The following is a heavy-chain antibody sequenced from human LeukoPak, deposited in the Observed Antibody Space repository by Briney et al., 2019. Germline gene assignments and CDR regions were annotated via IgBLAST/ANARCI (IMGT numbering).Heavy chain of an antibody. Sequence: GGSLRLSCVASGFTFSGYAMNWVRQAPGKGLEWASVVFGNGTTTYYADSVKGRFTTSRDNSKNTVYLQMNSLRVEDTAIYYCAKDRQYDFWSGSLLDVWGQGTTVTVSS. J-gene: IGHJ6*02. CDR1: GFTFSGYA. CDR2: VFGNGTTT. V-gene: IGHV3-23*01. D-gene: IGHD3-3*01. CDR3: AKDRQYDFWSGSLLDV.